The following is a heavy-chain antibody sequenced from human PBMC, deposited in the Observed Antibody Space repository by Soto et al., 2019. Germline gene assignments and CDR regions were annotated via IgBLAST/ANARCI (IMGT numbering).Heavy chain of an antibody. V-gene: IGHV4-59*11. D-gene: IGHD7-27*01. Sequence: QVQLQESGPGLVKPSETLSLTCTVSGGSINNHYWSLIRQHPGKGLEWLGYVYYNGITNYNPSLKSRVTMSVDTSKNQLSLNMNSLTAADTAIYYCTRANWYSEYWGQGTLVTVSS. CDR3: TRANWYSEY. CDR1: GGSINNHY. J-gene: IGHJ4*02. CDR2: VYYNGIT.